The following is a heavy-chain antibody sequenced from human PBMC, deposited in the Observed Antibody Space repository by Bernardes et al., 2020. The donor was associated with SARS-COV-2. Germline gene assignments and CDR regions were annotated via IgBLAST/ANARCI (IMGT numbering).Heavy chain of an antibody. D-gene: IGHD6-19*01. V-gene: IGHV3-23*01. CDR2: ISNSGGT. J-gene: IGHJ4*02. CDR3: AKTTGWYIPEY. CDR1: GFTFSSYA. Sequence: GGSLRLSCVASGFTFSSYAMNWVRQAPGKGLEWVSGISNSGGTYYADSVKGRSTISRDNSKNTLYLQMNSLSAEDTAVYYCAKTTGWYIPEYWGQGTLVAVSS.